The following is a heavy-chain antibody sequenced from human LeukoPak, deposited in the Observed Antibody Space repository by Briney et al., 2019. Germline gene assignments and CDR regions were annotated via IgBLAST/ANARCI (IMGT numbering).Heavy chain of an antibody. J-gene: IGHJ4*02. CDR1: GFTFRSYV. V-gene: IGHV3-30*18. Sequence: QSGESLRLSCVGSGFTFRSYVLHLGRQAPRKGQGRVAGISYDGRSKEYVDSVKGRFTISRDNSKNTLYLQMNSLRAEDTAVYYCAKDRGYSHGFDYWGQGTLLTVSS. CDR3: AKDRGYSHGFDY. CDR2: ISYDGRSK. D-gene: IGHD5-18*01.